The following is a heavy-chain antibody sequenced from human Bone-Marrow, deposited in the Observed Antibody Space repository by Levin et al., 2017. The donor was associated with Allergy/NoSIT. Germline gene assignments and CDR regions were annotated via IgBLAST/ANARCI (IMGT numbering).Heavy chain of an antibody. V-gene: IGHV4-30-4*01. CDR3: ATVVPTATRHWFDP. CDR2: IFVSGIT. Sequence: SQTLSLTYSVSGASISNGYHYWTWIRQPPGKGLEWIGYIFVSGITNYNPSLRSRVNISVDTSTNQFSLHLSSVTAADTAVYFCATVVPTATRHWFDPWGQGILVTVSS. CDR1: GASISNGYHY. J-gene: IGHJ5*02. D-gene: IGHD2-15*01.